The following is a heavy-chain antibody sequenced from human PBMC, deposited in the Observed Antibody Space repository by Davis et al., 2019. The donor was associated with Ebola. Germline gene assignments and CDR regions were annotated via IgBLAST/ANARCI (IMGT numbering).Heavy chain of an antibody. D-gene: IGHD3-10*01. CDR3: ARVRWFRELLVGYYYYGMDV. Sequence: SVKVSCKASGGTFSSYAISWVRQAPGQGLEWMGGIIPIFGTANYAQKFQGRVTITADESTSTAYMELSSLRSEDTAVYYCARVRWFRELLVGYYYYGMDVWGQGTTVTVSS. CDR2: IIPIFGTA. V-gene: IGHV1-69*13. CDR1: GGTFSSYA. J-gene: IGHJ6*02.